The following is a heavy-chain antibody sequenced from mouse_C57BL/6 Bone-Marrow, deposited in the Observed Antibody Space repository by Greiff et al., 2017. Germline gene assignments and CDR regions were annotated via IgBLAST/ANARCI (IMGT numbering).Heavy chain of an antibody. D-gene: IGHD1-1*02. CDR3: ARDHGYYDY. CDR1: GYTFTDYY. V-gene: IGHV1-19*01. CDR2: INPYNGGT. J-gene: IGHJ2*01. Sequence: VQLQQSGPVLVKPGASVKMSCKASGYTFTDYYMNWVKQSHGKSLEWIGVINPYNGGTSYNQKFKGKATLTVDKSSSTAYMELNSLTSEDAAVYYCARDHGYYDYWGQGTTLTVSS.